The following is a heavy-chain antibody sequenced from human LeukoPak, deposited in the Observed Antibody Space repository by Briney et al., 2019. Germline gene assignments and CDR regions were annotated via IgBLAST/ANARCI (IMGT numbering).Heavy chain of an antibody. CDR2: FYHGGST. CDR3: ARQGWLPLDY. D-gene: IGHD5-24*01. J-gene: IGHJ4*02. CDR1: GYSISTGYY. V-gene: IGHV4-38-2*02. Sequence: SETLSLTCTVSGYSISTGYYWDWIRQPPGKGLEWIGTFYHGGSTYYNPSLKSRVTISVDTSKNQFSLNLTSVTAADTAVYYCARQGWLPLDYWGQGTLATVSS.